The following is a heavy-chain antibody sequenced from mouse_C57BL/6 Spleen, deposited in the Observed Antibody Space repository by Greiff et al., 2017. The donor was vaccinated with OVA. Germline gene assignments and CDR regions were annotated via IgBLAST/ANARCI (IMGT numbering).Heavy chain of an antibody. Sequence: QVQLQQPGTELVKPGASVKLSCKASGYTFTSYWMHWVKQRPGQGLEWIGNINPSNGGTNYNEKFKSKATLTVDKSSSTAYMQLSSLTSEDSAVYYGARRTLYGSSYDWYFDVWGTGTTVTVSS. V-gene: IGHV1-53*01. CDR3: ARRTLYGSSYDWYFDV. CDR2: INPSNGGT. CDR1: GYTFTSYW. D-gene: IGHD1-1*01. J-gene: IGHJ1*03.